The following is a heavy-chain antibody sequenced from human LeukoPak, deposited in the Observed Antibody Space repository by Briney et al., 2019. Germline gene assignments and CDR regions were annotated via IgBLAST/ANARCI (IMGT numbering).Heavy chain of an antibody. J-gene: IGHJ4*02. Sequence: ASVKVSCKASGYTFTGYYMHWVRQAPGQGLEWMGWINPNSGGTNYAQKFQGRVTMTRDTSISTAYMELSRLRSDDTAVYYCARAAHIVVVVAAADYWGQGTLVTVSS. CDR3: ARAAHIVVVVAAADY. CDR1: GYTFTGYY. D-gene: IGHD2-15*01. CDR2: INPNSGGT. V-gene: IGHV1-2*02.